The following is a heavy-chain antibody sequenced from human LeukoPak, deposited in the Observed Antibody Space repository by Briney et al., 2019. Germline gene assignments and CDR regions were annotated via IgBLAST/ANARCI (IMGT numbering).Heavy chain of an antibody. V-gene: IGHV3-49*04. CDR1: GFTFGDYA. Sequence: KPGRSLRLCCISAGFTFGDYAMRWVRHAPGEGLGGVCFIRSKAYGGKTEYVASVKSRFSISTDDSKSITYLQMNSMSTEDTAVFYCTRDCSGGSCWGDAFDIWGQGTMVTVSS. CDR2: IRSKAYGGKT. D-gene: IGHD2-15*01. J-gene: IGHJ3*02. CDR3: TRDCSGGSCWGDAFDI.